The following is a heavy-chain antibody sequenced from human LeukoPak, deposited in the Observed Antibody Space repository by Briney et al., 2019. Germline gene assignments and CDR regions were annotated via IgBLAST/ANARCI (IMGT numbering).Heavy chain of an antibody. CDR3: ARSTGDYYDSMENAFDI. D-gene: IGHD3-22*01. CDR1: GGSISSSNW. V-gene: IGHV4-4*02. J-gene: IGHJ3*02. CDR2: IYHSGST. Sequence: SETPSLTCGVSGGSISSSNWWSWVRQPPGKGLEWIGEIYHSGSTNYNPSLRSRVTISVDKSKNQFSLKLSSVTAADTAVYYCARSTGDYYDSMENAFDIWGQGTKVTVSS.